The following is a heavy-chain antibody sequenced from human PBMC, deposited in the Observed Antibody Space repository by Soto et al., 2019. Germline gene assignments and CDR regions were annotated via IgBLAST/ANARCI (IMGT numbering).Heavy chain of an antibody. D-gene: IGHD5-12*01. V-gene: IGHV4-39*01. CDR3: ARLERALATIIWFDP. CDR1: GGSISSSSYY. CDR2: IYYSGST. Sequence: SETLSLTCTVSGGSISSSSYYWGWIRQPPGKGLEWIGSIYYSGSTYYNPSLKSRVTISVDTSKNQFSLKLSSVTAADTAVYYCARLERALATIIWFDPWGQGTLVTVSS. J-gene: IGHJ5*02.